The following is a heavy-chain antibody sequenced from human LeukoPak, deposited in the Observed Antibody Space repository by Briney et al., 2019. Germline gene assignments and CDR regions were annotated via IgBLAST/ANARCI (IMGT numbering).Heavy chain of an antibody. CDR1: GYTFTSYD. Sequence: ASVKVSCKASGYTFTSYDINWVRQATGQRLEWMGWMNPNSGNTGYAQKFQGRVTITRNTSICTAYMELSSLRSEDTAVYYCARRRSSGYYYTTWVYNWFDPWGQGTLVTVSS. CDR3: ARRRSSGYYYTTWVYNWFDP. V-gene: IGHV1-8*03. D-gene: IGHD3-22*01. J-gene: IGHJ5*02. CDR2: MNPNSGNT.